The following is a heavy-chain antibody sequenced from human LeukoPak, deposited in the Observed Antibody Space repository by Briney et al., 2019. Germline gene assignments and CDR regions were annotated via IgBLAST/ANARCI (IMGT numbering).Heavy chain of an antibody. V-gene: IGHV3-7*03. Sequence: GGSLRLSCAASGFTFSSYWMSWVRQAPGKGLEWVANIKQDGSEKYYVDSVKGRFTISRDNAKNSLYLQMNSLRAEDTAVYYCARAGVVAATPLVDYWGQGTLVTVSS. CDR3: ARAGVVAATPLVDY. J-gene: IGHJ4*02. D-gene: IGHD2-15*01. CDR1: GFTFSSYW. CDR2: IKQDGSEK.